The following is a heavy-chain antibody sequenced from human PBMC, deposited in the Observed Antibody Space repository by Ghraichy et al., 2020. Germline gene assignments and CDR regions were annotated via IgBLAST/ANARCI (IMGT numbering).Heavy chain of an antibody. CDR3: ARDLMAAASQRFDP. D-gene: IGHD6-13*01. CDR1: GGSVSSGNYY. Sequence: SETLSLTCTVSGGSVSSGNYYWSWIRQPPGKGLEWIGYIYYSGSTNYNPSLKSRVTISVDTSKNQFSLKLSSVTAADTAVYYCARDLMAAASQRFDPWGQGTLVTVSS. CDR2: IYYSGST. V-gene: IGHV4-61*01. J-gene: IGHJ5*02.